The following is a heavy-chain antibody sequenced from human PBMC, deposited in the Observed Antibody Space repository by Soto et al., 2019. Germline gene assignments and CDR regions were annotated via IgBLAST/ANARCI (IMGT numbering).Heavy chain of an antibody. J-gene: IGHJ6*02. CDR1: GFTFSNYW. CDR2: IKQDGSEK. V-gene: IGHV3-7*01. CDR3: ARIASAGRGWDV. Sequence: EVQLVESGGGLVQPGGSLRLSCAASGFTFSNYWMSWVRQAPGKGLEWVGNIKQDGSEKNYVDSVKGRFTISRDNAKTSLFLQMNSLRAEDTAVYYCARIASAGRGWDVWGQGTTVIVSS. D-gene: IGHD6-13*01.